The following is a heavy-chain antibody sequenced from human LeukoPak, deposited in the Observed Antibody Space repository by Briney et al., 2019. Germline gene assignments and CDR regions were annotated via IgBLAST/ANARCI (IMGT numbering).Heavy chain of an antibody. V-gene: IGHV4-59*01. CDR2: IHNSGST. CDR3: VREGYDSSGYYLDS. CDR1: GGSISGYY. Sequence: SETLSLTCTVSGGSISGYYWSWFRQPPGKGLEWFGWIHNSGSTEDNPSLKSRVTMSVDTSKNQISLRLYSVTAADTAVYYCVREGYDSSGYYLDSWGQGTLVTVSS. D-gene: IGHD3-22*01. J-gene: IGHJ4*02.